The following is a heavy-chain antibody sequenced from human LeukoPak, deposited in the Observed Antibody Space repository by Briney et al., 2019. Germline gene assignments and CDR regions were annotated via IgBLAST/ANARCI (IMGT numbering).Heavy chain of an antibody. J-gene: IGHJ4*02. CDR1: GYTFTGYY. V-gene: IGHV1-2*02. D-gene: IGHD3-10*01. CDR2: INPNSGGT. Sequence: GASVKVSCKASGYTFTGYYMHWVRQAPGQGLEWMGWINPNSGGTNYAQKFQGRVTMTRDTSISTAYMELSRLRSDDTAVYYCARDSGSMVRGVNDYWGQGTLVTVSS. CDR3: ARDSGSMVRGVNDY.